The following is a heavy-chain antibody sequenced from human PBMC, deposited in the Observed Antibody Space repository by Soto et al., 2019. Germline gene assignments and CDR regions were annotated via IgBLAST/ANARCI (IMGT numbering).Heavy chain of an antibody. CDR1: GGSISSGAYY. CDR2: IYYSGST. Sequence: QVQLQESGPGLVKPSQTLSRTCTVSGGSISSGAYYWSWVRQPPGKGLEWIGYIYYSGSTYYNPSLKSRVTISVDTSKNQFSLKLSSVTATDTAVYYCARDNYADTYYFDYWGQGTLVTVSS. V-gene: IGHV4-30-4*01. J-gene: IGHJ4*02. CDR3: ARDNYADTYYFDY. D-gene: IGHD4-17*01.